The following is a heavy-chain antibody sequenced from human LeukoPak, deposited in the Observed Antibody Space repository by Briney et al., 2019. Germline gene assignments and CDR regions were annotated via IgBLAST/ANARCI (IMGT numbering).Heavy chain of an antibody. J-gene: IGHJ6*02. CDR3: ARDPSHCSSTSCYAAVGYGMDV. Sequence: GGSLRLSCAASGFTFSSYSMNWVRQAPGKGLEWVSSISSSSSYKYYPDSVKGRFTIFRDNAKNSLYLQMNSLRAEDTAVYYCARDPSHCSSTSCYAAVGYGMDVWGQGTTVTVSS. D-gene: IGHD2-2*01. V-gene: IGHV3-21*01. CDR1: GFTFSSYS. CDR2: ISSSSSYK.